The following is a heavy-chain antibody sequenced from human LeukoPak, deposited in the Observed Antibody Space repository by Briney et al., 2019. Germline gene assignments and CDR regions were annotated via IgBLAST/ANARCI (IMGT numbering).Heavy chain of an antibody. CDR3: ARTTGNYGYYFDY. CDR1: GGSISSASYY. D-gene: IGHD1-7*01. J-gene: IGHJ4*02. Sequence: SETLSLTCSVSGGSISSASYYWSWIRQTPGKGLEWIGYIYYRGSTSYNPSLKSRVTISVDTPKNQFSLNLSSVTAADTAIYYCARTTGNYGYYFDYWGQGAQVTVSS. CDR2: IYYRGST. V-gene: IGHV4-61*01.